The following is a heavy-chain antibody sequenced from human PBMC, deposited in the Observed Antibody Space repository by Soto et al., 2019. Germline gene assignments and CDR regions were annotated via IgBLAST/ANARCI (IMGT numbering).Heavy chain of an antibody. CDR3: ARGSDYDSSGYYYSWFDP. Sequence: SVKVSCKASGGTFSNSPISWVRQIPGQGPEWMGRIIPSPARTIYARKFRGRVTLTADESTSTVYMELSSLRSEDTAVYYCARGSDYDSSGYYYSWFDPWGQGTLVTVSS. CDR1: GGTFSNSP. CDR2: IIPSPART. D-gene: IGHD3-22*01. V-gene: IGHV1-69*11. J-gene: IGHJ5*02.